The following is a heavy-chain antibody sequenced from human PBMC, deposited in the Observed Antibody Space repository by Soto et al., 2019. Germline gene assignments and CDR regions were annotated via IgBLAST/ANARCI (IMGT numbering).Heavy chain of an antibody. CDR3: YYDSSGYYYLAFDI. J-gene: IGHJ3*02. CDR1: GFTFSNTW. Sequence: VGSLRLSCAASGFTFSNTWMSWVRQAPGKGLEWVGRIKSKTDGGTTDYAAPVKGRFTISRDDSKNTLYLQMNCLKTEDTAVYYCYYDSSGYYYLAFDIWGQGTMVTVSS. D-gene: IGHD3-22*01. CDR2: IKSKTDGGTT. V-gene: IGHV3-15*01.